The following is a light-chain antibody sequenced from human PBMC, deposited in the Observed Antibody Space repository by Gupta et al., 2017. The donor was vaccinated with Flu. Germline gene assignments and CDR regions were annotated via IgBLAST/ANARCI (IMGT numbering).Light chain of an antibody. CDR2: EVS. CDR1: SSDVGGYNY. CDR3: SSYTSSSTPVV. V-gene: IGLV2-14*01. J-gene: IGLJ2*01. Sequence: QCALTQPASVSGSPGHSISISCTGTSSDVGGYNYVSWYQQHPGKAPKLMIYEVSNRPSGVSNRFSGSKSGNTASLTISGLQAEDEADYYCSSYTSSSTPVVFGGGTKLTVL.